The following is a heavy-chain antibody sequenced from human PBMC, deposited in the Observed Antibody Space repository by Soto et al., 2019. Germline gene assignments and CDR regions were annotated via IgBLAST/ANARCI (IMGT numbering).Heavy chain of an antibody. CDR1: GGSFSGSVYF. CDR2: ISDSGNT. CDR3: ARLSYDFWSGFYRPGFDF. Sequence: PSETLSLTCTVSGGSFSGSVYFWAWVRQPPGKGLEWIASISDSGNTYYNPSLKSRVALSVDASKKQFSLRLRAVTAADRAVYYCARLSYDFWSGFYRPGFDFWGQGLPVTVSS. D-gene: IGHD3-3*01. V-gene: IGHV4-39*01. J-gene: IGHJ4*02.